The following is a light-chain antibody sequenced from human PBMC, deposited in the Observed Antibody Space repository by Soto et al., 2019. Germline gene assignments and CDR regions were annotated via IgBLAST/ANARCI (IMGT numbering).Light chain of an antibody. CDR1: TGAVTSGHY. CDR3: LLSYSGARV. V-gene: IGLV7-46*01. CDR2: NTS. Sequence: AVVTQEPSLTVSPGGTVTLTCGSSTGAVTSGHYPYWFQQKPGQAPRTLVYNTSDKHSWAPARFSGSLLGGKAALTLSGAQPEDEAAYYCLLSYSGARVFGGGTKVTVL. J-gene: IGLJ3*02.